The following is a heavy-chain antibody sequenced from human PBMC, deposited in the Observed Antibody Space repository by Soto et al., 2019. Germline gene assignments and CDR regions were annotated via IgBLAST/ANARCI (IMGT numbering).Heavy chain of an antibody. CDR1: GYTFTSYD. J-gene: IGHJ6*03. CDR2: MNPHSGNT. CDR3: ARGYCSSTSCSTSPYYYYFDV. V-gene: IGHV1-8*01. D-gene: IGHD2-2*02. Sequence: VKVSCKASGYTFTSYDINWVRQATGQGLEWMGWMNPHSGNTGYAQKFQGRVTVTRNTSISTAYMELSSLTSEDTAVYYCARGYCSSTSCSTSPYYYYFDVWGKGTTVTVSS.